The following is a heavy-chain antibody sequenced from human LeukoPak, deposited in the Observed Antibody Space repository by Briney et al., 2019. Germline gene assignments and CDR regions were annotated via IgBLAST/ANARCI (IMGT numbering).Heavy chain of an antibody. CDR1: GFTFSSYS. J-gene: IGHJ4*02. Sequence: GGPLRLSCAASGFTFSSYSMNWVRQAPGKGLEWVSSISSSSSYIYYADSVKGRFTISRDNAKNSMHLQMDSLRVEDTAVYYCATATRDGTWDYWGQGTLVTVSS. V-gene: IGHV3-21*01. CDR3: ATATRDGTWDY. CDR2: ISSSSSYI. D-gene: IGHD5-24*01.